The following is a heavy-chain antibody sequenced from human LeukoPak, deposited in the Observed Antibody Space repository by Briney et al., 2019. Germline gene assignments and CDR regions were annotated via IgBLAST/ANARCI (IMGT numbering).Heavy chain of an antibody. D-gene: IGHD3-22*01. V-gene: IGHV1-46*01. CDR2: INPSGGST. CDR1: GYTFTSYY. CDR3: ARDALYYYASSGYYHLDY. Sequence: ASVKVSCKASGYTFTSYYMHWVRQAPGQGLEWMGIINPSGGSTSYAQKSQGRVTMTRDTSTSTVYMELSSLRSEDTAVYYCARDALYYYASSGYYHLDYWGQGTLVTVSS. J-gene: IGHJ4*02.